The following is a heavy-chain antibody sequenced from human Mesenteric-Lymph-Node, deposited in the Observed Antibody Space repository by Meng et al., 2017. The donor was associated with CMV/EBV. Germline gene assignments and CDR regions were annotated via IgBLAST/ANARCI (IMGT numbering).Heavy chain of an antibody. D-gene: IGHD3-9*01. V-gene: IGHV4-39*07. CDR3: ARDRVRYSDDYYYYGMDV. J-gene: IGHJ6*02. CDR2: LYYSGST. CDR1: GGSIGSSNCY. Sequence: GSLRLSCTVSGGSIGSSNCYWGWIRQAPGKGLEWIGNLYYSGSTYYNASLKSRVTISVDTSKNQFSLKLSSVTAADTAVYYCARDRVRYSDDYYYYGMDVWGQGTTVTVSS.